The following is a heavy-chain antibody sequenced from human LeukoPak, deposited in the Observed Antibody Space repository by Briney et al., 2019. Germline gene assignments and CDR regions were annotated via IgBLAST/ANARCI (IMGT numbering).Heavy chain of an antibody. V-gene: IGHV3-30*02. Sequence: GGSLRLSCAASGFTFVTYGIHWVRQAPGKGLEWVAFIQNDGSNKYYADSVKGRFTVSRDNAKNSLYLQMNSLRAEDTAVYYCAELGITMIGGVWGKGTTVTISS. J-gene: IGHJ6*04. CDR1: GFTFVTYG. CDR3: AELGITMIGGV. D-gene: IGHD3-10*02. CDR2: IQNDGSNK.